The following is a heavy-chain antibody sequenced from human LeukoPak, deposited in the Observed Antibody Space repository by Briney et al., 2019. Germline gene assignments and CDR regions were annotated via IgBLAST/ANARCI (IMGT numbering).Heavy chain of an antibody. CDR2: IYSGGST. Sequence: GGSLRLSCAASGFTVSSNYMSWVRQAPGKGLEWVSVIYSGGSTYYADSVKGRFTISRDNSKNMLYLQMNSLRAEDTAVYYCAKKLWWDCSDTNCPKGDHFDPWGQGTLVTVSS. D-gene: IGHD2-2*01. CDR1: GFTVSSNY. CDR3: AKKLWWDCSDTNCPKGDHFDP. V-gene: IGHV3-53*01. J-gene: IGHJ5*02.